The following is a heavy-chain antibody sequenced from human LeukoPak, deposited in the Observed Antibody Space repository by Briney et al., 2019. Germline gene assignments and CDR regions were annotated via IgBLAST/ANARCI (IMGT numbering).Heavy chain of an antibody. V-gene: IGHV4-59*01. CDR1: GDSISSYF. CDR2: FHDSGSA. J-gene: IGHJ5*02. D-gene: IGHD2-15*01. CDR3: ARDSHSVDTATPRGFDP. Sequence: SETLFLTCTVSGDSISSYFWSWIRQPPGKGLEWIGYFHDSGSANYNPSLKSRITMSVDTSKNQFSLKLRSVTAADTAVYYCARDSHSVDTATPRGFDPWGQGTLVTVSS.